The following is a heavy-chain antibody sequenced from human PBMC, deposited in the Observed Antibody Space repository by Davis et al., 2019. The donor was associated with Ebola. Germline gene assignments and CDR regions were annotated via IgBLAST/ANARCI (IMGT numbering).Heavy chain of an antibody. CDR1: GYTFTSYY. CDR2: IVVGSGNT. D-gene: IGHD3-9*01. V-gene: IGHV1-58*02. CDR3: AASLNFDWLLSGMDV. Sequence: SVKVSCKASGYTFTSYYMHWVRQAPGQRLEWIGWIVVGSGNTNYAQKFQERVTITRDMSTSTAYMELSSLRSEDTAVYYCAASLNFDWLLSGMDVWGQGTTVTVSS. J-gene: IGHJ6*02.